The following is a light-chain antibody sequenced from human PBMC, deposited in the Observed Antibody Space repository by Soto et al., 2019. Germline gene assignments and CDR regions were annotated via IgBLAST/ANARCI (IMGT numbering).Light chain of an antibody. J-gene: IGKJ1*01. Sequence: DIQMTQSPSSLSASVGDRVTTNFRASQNIASHLNWYQQKPGKAPKRLIYTASILERGVPSRFSGSGSATDFTLTISNLQPDDFATYYCQQGYTTGSFGQGTKVDIK. CDR1: QNIASH. CDR2: TAS. CDR3: QQGYTTGS. V-gene: IGKV1-39*01.